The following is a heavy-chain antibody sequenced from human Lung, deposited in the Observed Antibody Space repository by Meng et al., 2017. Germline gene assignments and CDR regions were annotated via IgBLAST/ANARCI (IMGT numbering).Heavy chain of an antibody. J-gene: IGHJ4*02. D-gene: IGHD4-11*01. CDR1: GGSFSYYY. CDR2: INHSGST. V-gene: IGHV4-34*01. CDR3: ARGPTTMAHDFDY. Sequence: QVQPQQSGAGLLKPSATLSLTCVVSGGSFSYYYWSWIRPPPGKGLEWIGEINHSGSTNYNPSLESRATISVDTSQNNLSLKLSSVTAADSAVYYCARGPTTMAHDFDYWGQGTLVTVSS.